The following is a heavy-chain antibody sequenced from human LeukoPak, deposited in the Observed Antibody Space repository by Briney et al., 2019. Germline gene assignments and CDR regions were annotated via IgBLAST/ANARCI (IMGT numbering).Heavy chain of an antibody. J-gene: IGHJ4*02. CDR3: AGFSGYDSYYFDY. CDR2: TYYSGST. CDR1: GGSISSYY. Sequence: SETLSLTCTVSGGSISSYYWSWIRQPPGKGLEWIGYTYYSGSTNYNPSLKSRVTISVDTSKNQCSLKLSSVTAADTAVYYCAGFSGYDSYYFDYWGQGTLVTVSS. D-gene: IGHD5-12*01. V-gene: IGHV4-59*08.